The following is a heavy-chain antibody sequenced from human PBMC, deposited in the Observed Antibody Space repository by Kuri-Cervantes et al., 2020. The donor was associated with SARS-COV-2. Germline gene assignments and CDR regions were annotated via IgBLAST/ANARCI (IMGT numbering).Heavy chain of an antibody. D-gene: IGHD3-22*01. CDR2: IYPGDSDT. CDR1: GYSFTSYW. J-gene: IGHJ5*02. V-gene: IGHV5-51*01. Sequence: GGSLRLSCKGSGYSFTSYWIGWVRQMPGKGLEWMGIIYPGDSDTRYSPSFQGQVTISADKSISTAYLQWSSLKASDTAMYYCARHPDLNHYDSSGSKGNWFDPWGQGTLVTVSS. CDR3: ARHPDLNHYDSSGSKGNWFDP.